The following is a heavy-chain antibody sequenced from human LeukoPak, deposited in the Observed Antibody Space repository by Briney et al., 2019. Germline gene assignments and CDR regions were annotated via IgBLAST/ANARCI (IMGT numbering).Heavy chain of an antibody. CDR1: GYTFTRYA. Sequence: ASVQVSCKASGYTFTRYALNWVRQAPGQGLEWMGCINLKSGKPTYAPGFTGRFVFTLDTSVSTAYLQISSIKAEDTAVYYCARNRIIARQWPMPNNQEGDAFDIWGQGTMVTVSS. V-gene: IGHV7-4-1*02. CDR2: INLKSGKP. CDR3: ARNRIIARQWPMPNNQEGDAFDI. J-gene: IGHJ3*02. D-gene: IGHD6-19*01.